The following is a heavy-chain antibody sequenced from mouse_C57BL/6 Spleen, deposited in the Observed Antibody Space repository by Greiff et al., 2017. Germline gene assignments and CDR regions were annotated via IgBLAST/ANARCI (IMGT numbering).Heavy chain of an antibody. CDR3: ARGWESYFDY. D-gene: IGHD1-1*02. Sequence: QVQLKQPGAELVMPGASVKLSCKASGYTFTSYWMHWVKQRPGQGLEWIGEIDPSDSYTNYNQKFKGKSTLTVDKSSSTAYMRLSSLTSEYSAVYYCARGWESYFDYWGQGTTLTVSS. V-gene: IGHV1-69*01. CDR2: IDPSDSYT. CDR1: GYTFTSYW. J-gene: IGHJ2*01.